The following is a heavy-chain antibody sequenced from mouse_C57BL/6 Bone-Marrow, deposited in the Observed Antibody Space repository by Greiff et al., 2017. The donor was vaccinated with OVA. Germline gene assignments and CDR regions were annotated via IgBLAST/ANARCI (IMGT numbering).Heavy chain of an antibody. CDR2: ISYSGST. CDR3: ARGDYGWFAY. CDR1: GYSITSGYD. D-gene: IGHD2-4*01. V-gene: IGHV3-1*01. Sequence: VQLQQSGPGMVKPSQSLSLTCTVTGYSITSGYDWHWIRHFPGNKLEWMGYISYSGSTNYNPSLKSRISITHDTSKNHFFLKLNSVTTEDTATYYCARGDYGWFAYWGQGTLVTVSA. J-gene: IGHJ3*01.